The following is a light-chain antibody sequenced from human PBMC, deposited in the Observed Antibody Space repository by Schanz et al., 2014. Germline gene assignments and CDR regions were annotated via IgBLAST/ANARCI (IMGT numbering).Light chain of an antibody. CDR1: SSDVGGYNY. Sequence: QSALTQPRSVSGSPGQSVTISCTGTSSDVGGYNYVSWYQQHPGKAPKLMIYDVSKRPSAVSDRFSGSRSGNTASLTISGLQAEDEADYYCSSYTSYATGVFGGGTKLTVL. CDR3: SSYTSYATGV. J-gene: IGLJ3*02. V-gene: IGLV2-11*01. CDR2: DVS.